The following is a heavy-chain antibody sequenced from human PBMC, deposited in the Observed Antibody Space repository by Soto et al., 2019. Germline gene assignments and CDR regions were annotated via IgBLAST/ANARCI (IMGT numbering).Heavy chain of an antibody. CDR1: GGSISHYY. J-gene: IGHJ4*02. V-gene: IGHV4-59*08. D-gene: IGHD3-3*01. Sequence: SETLSLTCTVSGGSISHYYWGWIRQPPGKGLEWIGYIYYSGSTYYNPSLKSRVTISVDTSKNQFSLKLSSVTAADTAVYYCARGQPEDYDFWSGYYDYWGQGTLVTVSS. CDR3: ARGQPEDYDFWSGYYDY. CDR2: IYYSGST.